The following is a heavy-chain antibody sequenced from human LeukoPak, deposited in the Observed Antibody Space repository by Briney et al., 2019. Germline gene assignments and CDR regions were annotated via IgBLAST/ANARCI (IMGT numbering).Heavy chain of an antibody. CDR2: MSKDGATI. CDR1: GFTFSRHG. J-gene: IGHJ4*02. D-gene: IGHD1-26*01. V-gene: IGHV3-30*18. CDR3: AKGLGVGATDY. Sequence: GGSLRLSCAASGFTFSRHGMHWARHAPGKGLKWVAGMSKDGATIRYEGSVEGRFTISRDNSKNTVYLQMNSLRAEDTAVYYCAKGLGVGATDYWGQGTLVTVSS.